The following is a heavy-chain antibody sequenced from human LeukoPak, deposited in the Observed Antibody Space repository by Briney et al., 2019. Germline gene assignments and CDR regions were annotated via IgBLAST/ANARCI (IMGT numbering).Heavy chain of an antibody. D-gene: IGHD3-9*01. V-gene: IGHV3-33*01. J-gene: IGHJ4*02. CDR3: ARDSSWDDILTD. Sequence: GSLRLSCAASGFTFSSYGMHWVRQAPGKGLEWVAVIWYDGSNKYYADSVKGRFTISRDNSKNTLYLQMNSLRAEDTAVYYCARDSSWDDILTDWGRGTLVTVSS. CDR1: GFTFSSYG. CDR2: IWYDGSNK.